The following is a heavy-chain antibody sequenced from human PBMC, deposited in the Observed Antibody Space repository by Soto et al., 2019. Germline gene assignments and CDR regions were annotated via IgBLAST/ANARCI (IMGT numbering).Heavy chain of an antibody. D-gene: IGHD5-18*01. CDR1: GGSISSYY. CDR3: ARGGGYSYGYYYYFYKDV. Sequence: SETLSLTCTVSGGSISSYYWSWIRQPPGKGLEWIGYIYYSWSTNYNPSLKSRVTISVDTSKNQFSLKLSSVTAADTAVYYCARGGGYSYGYYYYFYKDVWGKGTTVTVSS. V-gene: IGHV4-59*01. CDR2: IYYSWST. J-gene: IGHJ6*03.